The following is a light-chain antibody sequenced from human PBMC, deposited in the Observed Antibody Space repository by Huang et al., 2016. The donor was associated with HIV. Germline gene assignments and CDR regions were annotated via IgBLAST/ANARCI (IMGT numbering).Light chain of an antibody. Sequence: EIVMTQSPATLSVSPGERATLSCRASQNIGSSLAWYQQKPGQAPRLLIYGASTRATGIPARFSGSGSGTDFTLTISSLQSEDFAVYYCQQSNYWPPRYTFGQGTKLDMK. CDR3: QQSNYWPPRYT. CDR2: GAS. J-gene: IGKJ2*01. V-gene: IGKV3-15*01. CDR1: QNIGSS.